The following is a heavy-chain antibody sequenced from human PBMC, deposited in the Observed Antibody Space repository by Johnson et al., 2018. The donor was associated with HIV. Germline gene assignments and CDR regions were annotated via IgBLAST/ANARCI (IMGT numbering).Heavy chain of an antibody. CDR1: GFTFSSYA. CDR2: ISGSGGST. Sequence: VQLVESGGGLIQPGGSLRLSCAASGFTFSSYAMSWVRQALGKGLEWVSGISGSGGSTYYAGSVKGRFTISRDNSKNTLYLQMNSLRAEDTAVYYCARVRGLIAFDIWGQGTIVTVSS. J-gene: IGHJ3*02. V-gene: IGHV3-23*04. D-gene: IGHD3-22*01. CDR3: ARVRGLIAFDI.